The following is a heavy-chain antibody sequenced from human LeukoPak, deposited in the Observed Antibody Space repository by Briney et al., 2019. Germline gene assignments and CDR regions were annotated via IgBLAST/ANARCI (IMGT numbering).Heavy chain of an antibody. CDR2: IIPIFGTA. Sequence: SVKVSCKASGGTFSSYAISWVRQAPGQGLEWMGGIIPIFGTANYAQKFQGRVTITADESTSTAYMELSSLRSEDTAVYYCARWTFQTKYYFDYWGQGTLVTVSS. CDR3: ARWTFQTKYYFDY. D-gene: IGHD2/OR15-2a*01. CDR1: GGTFSSYA. J-gene: IGHJ4*02. V-gene: IGHV1-69*13.